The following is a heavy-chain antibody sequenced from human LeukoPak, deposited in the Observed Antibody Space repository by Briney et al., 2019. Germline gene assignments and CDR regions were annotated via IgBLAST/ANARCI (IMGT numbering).Heavy chain of an antibody. CDR3: ARTGYNYNYNYYFDY. CDR2: IYPGDSDV. J-gene: IGHJ4*02. V-gene: IGHV5-51*01. D-gene: IGHD1-7*01. CDR1: GYSFTNYW. Sequence: GESLEISCKSSGYSFTNYWIAWVRQMPGKGLGWMGIIYPGDSDVRYSPSFQGQVTFSADKSITTAYLQWGSLKASDTAIYFCARTGYNYNYNYYFDYWGQGTLVTVSS.